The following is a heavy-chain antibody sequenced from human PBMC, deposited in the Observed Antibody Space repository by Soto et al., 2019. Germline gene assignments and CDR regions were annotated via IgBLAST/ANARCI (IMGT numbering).Heavy chain of an antibody. CDR2: IFYAGNT. D-gene: IGHD3-10*01. V-gene: IGHV4-59*12. Sequence: SETLSLTCTVSGGSIIGYYWSWMRQPPGKGLEWIGYIFYAGNTLYTPSLKSRVTISVDTSKNQFSLKLSSVTAADTAVYYCARDREYYGSGSYPQPYGMDVWGQGTTVTVSS. J-gene: IGHJ6*02. CDR3: ARDREYYGSGSYPQPYGMDV. CDR1: GGSIIGYY.